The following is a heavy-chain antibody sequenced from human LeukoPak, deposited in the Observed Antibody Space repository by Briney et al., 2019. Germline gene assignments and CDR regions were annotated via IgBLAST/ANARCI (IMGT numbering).Heavy chain of an antibody. J-gene: IGHJ5*02. CDR1: GFTFSSYA. D-gene: IGHD1-14*01. Sequence: GRSLRLSCAASGFTFSSYAMHWVRQAPGKGLEWVAVISYDGSNKYYAYSVKGRFTISRDNSKNTLYLQMNSLRAEATAVYYCARDRRTGTTGNWFDPWGQGTLVTVSS. CDR3: ARDRRTGTTGNWFDP. CDR2: ISYDGSNK. V-gene: IGHV3-30*01.